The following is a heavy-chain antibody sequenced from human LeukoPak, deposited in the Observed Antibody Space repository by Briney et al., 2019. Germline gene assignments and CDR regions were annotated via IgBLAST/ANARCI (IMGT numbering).Heavy chain of an antibody. CDR2: ISPGGDSR. Sequence: ASVKVSCKASGYTFTNYYMHWVRQAPGQGLEWMGIISPGGDSRRYAQTFQGRVTMTTDTSTSTVYMELSSLISEDTAVYYCARDGYCSSTSCYHWFDPWGQGTLVTVSS. J-gene: IGHJ5*02. CDR1: GYTFTNYY. V-gene: IGHV1-46*01. CDR3: ARDGYCSSTSCYHWFDP. D-gene: IGHD2-2*01.